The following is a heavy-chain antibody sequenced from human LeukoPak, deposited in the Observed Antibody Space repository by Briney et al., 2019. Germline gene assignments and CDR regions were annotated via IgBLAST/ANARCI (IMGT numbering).Heavy chain of an antibody. D-gene: IGHD6-19*01. V-gene: IGHV4-61*02. CDR3: ARAVPYSSGWYRYYFDY. Sequence: SQTLSLTCAVSGGSISSGSCYWGWIRLSAGRGLESTGRIYSTGTTDSNPSLRSRVTMSLDTSKNQFSLMVSSVTAADTAVYSCARAVPYSSGWYRYYFDYWGQGTLVTVSS. CDR1: GGSISSGSCY. J-gene: IGHJ4*02. CDR2: IYSTGTT.